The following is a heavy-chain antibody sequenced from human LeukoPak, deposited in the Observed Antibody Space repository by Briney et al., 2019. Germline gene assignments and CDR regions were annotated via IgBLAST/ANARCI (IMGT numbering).Heavy chain of an antibody. D-gene: IGHD2-2*01. Sequence: AGESLKISCRASGYSFPTYWLAWVRQMPGKGLEWMGIIFPGGSDTRYSPSFQGQVTISADKSINTAYLQWRSLKVSDTAMYYCARSGVPGAMTWFDPWGQGTLVTVSS. J-gene: IGHJ5*02. CDR2: IFPGGSDT. CDR3: ARSGVPGAMTWFDP. V-gene: IGHV5-51*01. CDR1: GYSFPTYW.